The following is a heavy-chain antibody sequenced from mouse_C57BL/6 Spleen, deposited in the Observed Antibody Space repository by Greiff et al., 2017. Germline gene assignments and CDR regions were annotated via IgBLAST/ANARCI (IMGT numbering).Heavy chain of an antibody. V-gene: IGHV7-1*01. CDR3: ARKTAQRAMDY. D-gene: IGHD3-2*02. Sequence: EVKVVESGGGLVQSGRSLRLSCATSGFTFSDFYMEWVRQAPGKGLEWIAASRNKANDYTTEYSASVKGRFIVSRDTSQSILYLQMNALRAEDTAIYYCARKTAQRAMDYWGQGTSVTVSS. CDR2: SRNKANDYTT. CDR1: GFTFSDFY. J-gene: IGHJ4*01.